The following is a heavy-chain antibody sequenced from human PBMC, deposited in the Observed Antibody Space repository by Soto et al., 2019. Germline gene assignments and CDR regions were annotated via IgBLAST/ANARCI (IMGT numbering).Heavy chain of an antibody. CDR3: ARDRRYGSGSPNYYYYYGIDV. D-gene: IGHD3-10*01. Sequence: GGSLRLSCAASGFTFSSYGMHWVRQAPGKGLEWVAVIWYDGSNKYYADSVKGRFTISRGNAKNTLYLQMNSLRAEDTAVYYFARDRRYGSGSPNYYYYYGIDVWGQGTTVTVS. J-gene: IGHJ6*02. V-gene: IGHV3-33*01. CDR1: GFTFSSYG. CDR2: IWYDGSNK.